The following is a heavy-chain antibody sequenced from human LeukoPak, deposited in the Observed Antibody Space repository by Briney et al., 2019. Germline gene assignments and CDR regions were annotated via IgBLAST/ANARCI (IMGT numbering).Heavy chain of an antibody. D-gene: IGHD3-10*01. CDR3: AKEKSRRFDFVY. J-gene: IGHJ4*02. CDR2: LSAGGGGA. Sequence: TGGSLRLSCAASGFICRSYAMSWVRQAPGKGLEWVSSLSAGGGGAYYADSVRGRFTISRDDSKNTLYLQMNSLRVEDTARYYCAKEKSRRFDFVYWGQGTLATVSS. CDR1: GFICRSYA. V-gene: IGHV3-23*01.